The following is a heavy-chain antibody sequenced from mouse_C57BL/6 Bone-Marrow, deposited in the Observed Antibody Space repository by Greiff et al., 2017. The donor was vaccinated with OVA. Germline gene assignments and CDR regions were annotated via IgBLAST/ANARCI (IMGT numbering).Heavy chain of an antibody. CDR3: ARKDYGNYD. Sequence: VQLQQSGAELVRPGTSVKVSCKASGYAFTNYLIEWVKQRPGQGLEWIGVINPGSGGTNYNEKFKGKATLTADKSSSTAYMQLSSLTSADSAVYFCARKDYGNYDWGQGTTLTVSS. CDR2: INPGSGGT. J-gene: IGHJ2*01. D-gene: IGHD2-1*01. CDR1: GYAFTNYL. V-gene: IGHV1-54*01.